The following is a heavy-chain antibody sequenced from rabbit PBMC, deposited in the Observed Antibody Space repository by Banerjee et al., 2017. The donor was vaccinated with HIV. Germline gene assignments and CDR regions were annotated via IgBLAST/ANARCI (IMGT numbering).Heavy chain of an antibody. CDR1: GFDFSSYY. D-gene: IGHD2-1*01. CDR2: IDPVFGST. J-gene: IGHJ4*01. V-gene: IGHV1S7*01. CDR3: ARGDDYGDL. Sequence: QLKESGGGLVQPGGSLKLSCKASGFDFSSYYMSWVRQAPGKGLEWIGYIDPVFGSTYYASWVNGRFTISSHNAQNTLYLQLNSLTAADTATYFCARGDDYGDLWGQGTLVTVS.